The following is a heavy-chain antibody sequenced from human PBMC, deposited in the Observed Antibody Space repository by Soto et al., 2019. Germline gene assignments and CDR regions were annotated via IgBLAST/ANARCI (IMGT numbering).Heavy chain of an antibody. V-gene: IGHV1-3*05. CDR1: GYTFTSYA. D-gene: IGHD2-21*02. J-gene: IGHJ4*02. CDR2: INAGNGNT. CDR3: ARSIVVGTALDY. Sequence: QVQLVQSGAEEKKPGASVKVSCKASGYTFTSYAMHWVRQAPGQRLEWMGWINAGNGNTKYSQKFQGRVTXXRXXSASTAYMELSSLRSEDTAVYYCARSIVVGTALDYWGQGTLVTVSS.